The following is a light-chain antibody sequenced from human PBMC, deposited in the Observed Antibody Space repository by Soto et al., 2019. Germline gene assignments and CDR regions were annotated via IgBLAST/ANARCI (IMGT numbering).Light chain of an antibody. CDR3: QQYNNLPPDT. J-gene: IGKJ2*01. CDR1: QSVNNN. V-gene: IGKV3-15*01. CDR2: GAS. Sequence: EIILTQSPASLSVSPGEIATLSCTASQSVNNNLAWYQQKPGQAPRLLIYGASTRATGIPGRFRGSGSGTEFTLSITSLQSADFAVFFCQQYNNLPPDTFGQGNKLEIK.